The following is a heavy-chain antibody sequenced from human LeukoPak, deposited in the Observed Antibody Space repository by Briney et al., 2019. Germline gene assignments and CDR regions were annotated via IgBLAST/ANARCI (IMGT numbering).Heavy chain of an antibody. CDR1: GFTFSTYA. D-gene: IGHD2-15*01. Sequence: QPGGSLRPSCAASGFTFSTYAMSWVRQAPGKGLEWVSAISGSGGSTYYADSVKGRFTISRDNSKNTLYLQMNSLRAEDTAVYYCAKDRWGILYLPKYYFDYWGQGTLVTVSS. J-gene: IGHJ4*02. CDR2: ISGSGGST. CDR3: AKDRWGILYLPKYYFDY. V-gene: IGHV3-23*01.